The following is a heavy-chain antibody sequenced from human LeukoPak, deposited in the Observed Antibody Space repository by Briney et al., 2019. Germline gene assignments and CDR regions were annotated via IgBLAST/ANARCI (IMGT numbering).Heavy chain of an antibody. Sequence: SETLSLTCAVSGYSISSGYYWGWIRQPPGKGLEWIGSIYHSGSTYYNPSLKSRVTISVDTSKSQFSLKLSSVTAAATAVYYCAGSRFLEWNDAFDIWGQGTMVTVSS. CDR1: GYSISSGYY. CDR2: IYHSGST. CDR3: AGSRFLEWNDAFDI. J-gene: IGHJ3*02. V-gene: IGHV4-38-2*01. D-gene: IGHD3-3*01.